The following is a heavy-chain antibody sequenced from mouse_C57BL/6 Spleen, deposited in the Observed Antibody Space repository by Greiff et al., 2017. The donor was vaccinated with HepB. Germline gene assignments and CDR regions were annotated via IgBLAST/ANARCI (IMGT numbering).Heavy chain of an antibody. V-gene: IGHV1-55*01. CDR1: GYTFTSYW. CDR3: ARRGNYGPFDY. J-gene: IGHJ2*01. CDR2: IYPGSGST. D-gene: IGHD2-1*01. Sequence: VQLQQSGAELVKPGASVKMSCKASGYTFTSYWITWVKQRPGQGLEWIGDIYPGSGSTNYNEKLKSKATLTVDTSSSTAYMQLSSLTSGDSAVYYCARRGNYGPFDYWGQGTTLTVSS.